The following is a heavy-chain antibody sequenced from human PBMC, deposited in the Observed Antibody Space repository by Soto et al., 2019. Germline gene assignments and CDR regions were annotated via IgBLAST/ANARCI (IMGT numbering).Heavy chain of an antibody. CDR3: ASALETGDY. CDR2: IWYDGSNK. Sequence: QVQLVESGGGVVQPGRSLRLSCVASGFTFSNYGMHWVRQAPGKGPEWVAVIWYDGSNKDYADSVKGRFTIYRDNSRNTLYLQMNSLRAEDTAVYYCASALETGDYWGQGTLVTVSS. V-gene: IGHV3-33*01. CDR1: GFTFSNYG. J-gene: IGHJ4*02. D-gene: IGHD3-10*01.